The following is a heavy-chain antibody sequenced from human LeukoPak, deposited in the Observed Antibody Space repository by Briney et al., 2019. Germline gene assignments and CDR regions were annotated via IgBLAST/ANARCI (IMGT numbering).Heavy chain of an antibody. Sequence: SETLSLTCTVSGGSISSYYWSWIRQPPGKGLEWIGYIYYSGSTNYNPSLKSRVTISVDTSKNQFSLKLSSVTAADTAVYYCARGDYYEDYWGQGTLVTVSS. CDR1: GGSISSYY. V-gene: IGHV4-59*01. D-gene: IGHD4-17*01. CDR3: ARGDYYEDY. J-gene: IGHJ4*02. CDR2: IYYSGST.